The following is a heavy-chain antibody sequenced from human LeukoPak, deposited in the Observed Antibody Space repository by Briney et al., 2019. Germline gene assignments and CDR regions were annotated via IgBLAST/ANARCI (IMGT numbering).Heavy chain of an antibody. J-gene: IGHJ6*02. Sequence: AGSLRFSCAASGFTFSSYEMNWLRQAPGNGLEWFSYISSSGSTLYYADSVKVRFTTSTDTATNLLYLQINSLRAADTAVYYCARDLRYSSGWTTIQKAYYYYGMDVWGQGTTVTVSS. CDR1: GFTFSSYE. D-gene: IGHD6-19*01. V-gene: IGHV3-48*03. CDR3: ARDLRYSSGWTTIQKAYYYYGMDV. CDR2: ISSSGSTL.